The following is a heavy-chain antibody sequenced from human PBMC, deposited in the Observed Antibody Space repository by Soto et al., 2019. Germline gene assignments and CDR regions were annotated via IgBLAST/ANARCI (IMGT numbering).Heavy chain of an antibody. CDR1: GGSISSGGYY. CDR3: ARTDYGDYVPNDY. J-gene: IGHJ4*02. V-gene: IGHV4-31*03. Sequence: QVQLQESGPGLVKPSQTLSLTCTVSGGSISSGGYYWSWIRQHPGKGLEWIGYIYYSGSTYYNPSLKSRVTISVDTSKNQFSPKLSSVTAADTAVYYCARTDYGDYVPNDYWGQGTLVTVSS. D-gene: IGHD4-17*01. CDR2: IYYSGST.